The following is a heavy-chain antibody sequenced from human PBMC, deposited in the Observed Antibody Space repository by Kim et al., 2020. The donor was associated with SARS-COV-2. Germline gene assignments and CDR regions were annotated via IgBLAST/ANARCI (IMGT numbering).Heavy chain of an antibody. CDR1: GYNLTNSW. Sequence: GESLKISCKGFGYNLTNSWIGWVRQVPGKGLEWMGIIYPGDSDSRYSPSFEGQVTFSVDTSINTAYLQWSSLKALDSATYYCAKTMVRGIVGWFDLWGQGTLVTVSS. V-gene: IGHV5-51*01. D-gene: IGHD3-10*01. CDR3: AKTMVRGIVGWFDL. J-gene: IGHJ5*02. CDR2: IYPGDSDS.